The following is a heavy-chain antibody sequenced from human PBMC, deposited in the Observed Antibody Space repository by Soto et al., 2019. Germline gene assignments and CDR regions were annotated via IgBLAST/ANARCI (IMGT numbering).Heavy chain of an antibody. V-gene: IGHV3-30*03. CDR3: VGEVASGY. Sequence: QVQLVESGGGVVQPGSSLRLSCAASGVTLSNFGMHWVRQAPGKGLEGVAVISRDGSTMFYADSVKGRFTISRDSSRNTLYLQMNSLRAEDTAVYHCVGEVASGYWGQGTLVTVSS. CDR2: ISRDGSTM. J-gene: IGHJ4*02. D-gene: IGHD2-21*01. CDR1: GVTLSNFG.